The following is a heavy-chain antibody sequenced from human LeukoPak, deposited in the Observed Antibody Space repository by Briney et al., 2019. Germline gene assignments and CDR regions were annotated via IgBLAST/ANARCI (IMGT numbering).Heavy chain of an antibody. D-gene: IGHD6-6*01. V-gene: IGHV3-7*05. J-gene: IGHJ4*02. CDR2: IKEDGSEK. CDR3: ARARVKYIISSTDY. CDR1: GFTFSSFW. Sequence: GGSLRLSCAASGFTFSSFWMTWVRQAPGKGLEWVANIKEDGSEKYYVDSVKGRFTISRDNAKNSLYLQMNSLRAEDTAVYYRARARVKYIISSTDYWGQGTLVTVSS.